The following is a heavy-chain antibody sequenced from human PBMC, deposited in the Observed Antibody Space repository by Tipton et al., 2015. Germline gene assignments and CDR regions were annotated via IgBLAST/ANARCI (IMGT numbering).Heavy chain of an antibody. Sequence: QSGAEVKKPGESLKISCQDSGYTFTTYWIGWVRQMPGKGLEWMGIIYPGDSDTRYSPSFEGQVTISADMSISTAYLQWSSLKASDTAMYYCAVTTVTNTRLESWGQGTLVTVSS. CDR2: IYPGDSDT. D-gene: IGHD4-17*01. CDR3: AVTTVTNTRLES. J-gene: IGHJ4*02. V-gene: IGHV5-51*01. CDR1: GYTFTTYW.